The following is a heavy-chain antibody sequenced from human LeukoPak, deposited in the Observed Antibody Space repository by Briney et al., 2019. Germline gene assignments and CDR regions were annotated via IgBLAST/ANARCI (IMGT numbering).Heavy chain of an antibody. D-gene: IGHD2-15*01. J-gene: IGHJ6*03. CDR1: GGSFSGYY. V-gene: IGHV4-34*01. CDR2: INESGST. Sequence: SETLSLTCGVSGGSFSGYYWSWIRQSPGKGLEWIGEINESGSTDYNPSLKSRVTISIDTSKNQFSLKLSSVTAADTAVYYWARDAIDGGYYMDVWGRGTTVTVSS. CDR3: ARDAIDGGYYMDV.